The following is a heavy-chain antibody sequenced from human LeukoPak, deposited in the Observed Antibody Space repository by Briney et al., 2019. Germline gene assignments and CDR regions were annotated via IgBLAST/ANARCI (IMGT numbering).Heavy chain of an antibody. D-gene: IGHD1-26*01. J-gene: IGHJ4*02. CDR2: INSDGSST. V-gene: IGHV3-74*01. CDR3: ARNLLGNSGSYLRHPNGPPFDY. CDR1: GFTFSSYW. Sequence: GGSLRLSCAASGFTFSSYWMRWVRQAPGKGLVWVSRINSDGSSTSYADSVKGRFTISRDNAKNTLYLQMNSLRAEDTAVYYCARNLLGNSGSYLRHPNGPPFDYWGQGTLVTVSS.